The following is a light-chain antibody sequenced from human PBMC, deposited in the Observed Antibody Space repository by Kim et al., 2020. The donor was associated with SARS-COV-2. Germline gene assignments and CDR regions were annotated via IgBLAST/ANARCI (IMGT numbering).Light chain of an antibody. Sequence: QRVAISCTVSSSNIGAGDDVHWYQQLPGTAPKLLIYCNSNRPSGVPDRFSGSKSGTSASLAITGLQAEDEADYYCSSYTSSSTWVFGGGTQLTVL. J-gene: IGLJ3*02. V-gene: IGLV1-40*01. CDR1: SSNIGAGDD. CDR3: SSYTSSSTWV. CDR2: CNS.